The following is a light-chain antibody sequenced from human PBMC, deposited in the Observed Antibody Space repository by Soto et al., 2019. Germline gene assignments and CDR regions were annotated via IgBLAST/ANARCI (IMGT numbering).Light chain of an antibody. CDR3: QQYSDSPPT. V-gene: IGKV3-20*01. Sequence: LTHSPATLSLSPGERATLSCRVSQSVSARYLAWYHQKPGQAPRLLIFGASDRATGIPDRFSGSGSGTDFTLTIVSLEPEDFAMYYCQQYSDSPPTFGQGTKVDI. CDR2: GAS. CDR1: QSVSARY. J-gene: IGKJ1*01.